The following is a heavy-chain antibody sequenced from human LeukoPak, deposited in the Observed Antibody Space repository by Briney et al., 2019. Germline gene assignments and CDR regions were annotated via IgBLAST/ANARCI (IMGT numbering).Heavy chain of an antibody. CDR3: ARTTFLRGQDGYNYVKYYYYGMDV. V-gene: IGHV1-2*02. CDR1: GYTFTGYY. D-gene: IGHD5-24*01. Sequence: ASVKVSCKASGYTFTGYYMHWVRQAPGQGLEWMGWINPNSGGTNYAQKFQGRVTMTRDTSISTAYMELSRLRSDDTAVYYCARTTFLRGQDGYNYVKYYYYGMDVWGQGTTVTVSS. CDR2: INPNSGGT. J-gene: IGHJ6*02.